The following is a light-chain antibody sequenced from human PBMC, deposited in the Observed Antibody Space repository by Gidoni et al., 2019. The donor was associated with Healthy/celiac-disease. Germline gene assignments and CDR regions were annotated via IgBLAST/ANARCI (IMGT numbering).Light chain of an antibody. V-gene: IGKV3-11*01. CDR2: DAS. CDR1: QSVSSY. Sequence: EIVLTQSPATLSLSPGERATRSCRASQSVSSYLAWYQQKPDQAPRLLIYDASNRATGIPARFSGSGSGTDFTLTISSLEPEDFEVYYCQQRGTFGQGTKVEIK. CDR3: QQRGT. J-gene: IGKJ1*01.